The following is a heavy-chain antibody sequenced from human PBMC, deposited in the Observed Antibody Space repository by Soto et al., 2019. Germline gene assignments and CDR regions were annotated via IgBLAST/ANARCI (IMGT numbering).Heavy chain of an antibody. D-gene: IGHD6-19*01. Sequence: SETLSLTCAVYGGSFSGYYWIWIRQPPGKGLEWIGEINHSGSTNYNPSLKSRVTISVDTSKNQFSLKLSSVTAADTAVYYCVLSPRQIAVAGPSTLDYWGQGTLVTVSS. V-gene: IGHV4-34*01. CDR3: VLSPRQIAVAGPSTLDY. J-gene: IGHJ4*02. CDR1: GGSFSGYY. CDR2: INHSGST.